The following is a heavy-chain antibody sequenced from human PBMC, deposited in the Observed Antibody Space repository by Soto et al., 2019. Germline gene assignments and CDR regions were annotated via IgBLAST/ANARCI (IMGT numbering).Heavy chain of an antibody. J-gene: IGHJ6*02. CDR3: ARTNTGTTYHYYGMDV. D-gene: IGHD1-7*01. Sequence: QVQLVQSGAEVKKPGASVKVSCKASGYTFTGYYMHWVRQAPGQGLEWMGWINPNSGGTNYAQKFQRRVTMTRDTSISTDYMELRRLRADDTAVYYCARTNTGTTYHYYGMDVWGQGTTVSVSS. V-gene: IGHV1-2*02. CDR2: INPNSGGT. CDR1: GYTFTGYY.